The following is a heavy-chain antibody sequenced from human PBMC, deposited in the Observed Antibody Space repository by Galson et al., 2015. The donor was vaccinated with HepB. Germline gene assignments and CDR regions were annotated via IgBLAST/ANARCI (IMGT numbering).Heavy chain of an antibody. V-gene: IGHV3-53*01. Sequence: SLRLSCAASEFTLSSTHLTWVRQAPGTGLEWVALIYSGGATEYADSVKGRFTISRDNFKNTVYLQMNSLRVEDTAIYYCARERLMDVWGRGTTVTVSS. CDR2: IYSGGAT. CDR1: EFTLSSTH. J-gene: IGHJ6*04. CDR3: ARERLMDV.